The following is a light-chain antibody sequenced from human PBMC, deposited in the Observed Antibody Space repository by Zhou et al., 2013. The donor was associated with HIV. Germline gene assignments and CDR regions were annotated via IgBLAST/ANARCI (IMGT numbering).Light chain of an antibody. Sequence: QSVLTQPPSASGTPGKRITISCSGSGSNIGNASVNWYQQPPRAAPKLLIYSDHYRPSGVPDRFSASKSDTSASLAISGLRSEDEADYYCAVWDGSLNGVVFGGGTKLTVL. CDR3: AVWDGSLNGVV. CDR1: GSNIGNAS. J-gene: IGLJ2*01. CDR2: SDH. V-gene: IGLV1-44*01.